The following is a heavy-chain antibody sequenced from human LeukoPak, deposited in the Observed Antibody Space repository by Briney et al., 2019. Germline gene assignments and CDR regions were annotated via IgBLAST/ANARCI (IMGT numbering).Heavy chain of an antibody. CDR3: ARDGHYYDSSGYLTPADY. V-gene: IGHV1-2*02. CDR1: GYTFTGYD. CDR2: INPISGGT. Sequence: ASVKLSCKASGYTFTGYDMLWVRQAPGQGLEWMRWINPISGGTNYTQKFQGRVTMTRDTSVSTAYMELSRLRSDDTAVYYCARDGHYYDSSGYLTPADYWGQGTLVTVSS. J-gene: IGHJ4*02. D-gene: IGHD3-22*01.